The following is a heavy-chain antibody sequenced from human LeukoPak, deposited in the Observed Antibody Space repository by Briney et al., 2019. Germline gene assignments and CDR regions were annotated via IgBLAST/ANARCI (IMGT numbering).Heavy chain of an antibody. CDR2: IYYSGST. D-gene: IGHD3-3*01. J-gene: IGHJ6*02. V-gene: IGHV4-31*03. Sequence: SETLSLTCTVSGGSISSGGYYWSWIRQHPGKGLEWIGYIYYSGSTYYNPSLKSRVTISVDTSKNQFSLKLSSVTAADTAVYYCARDPGNYDFWSGSAYGMDVWGQGTTVTVSS. CDR1: GGSISSGGYY. CDR3: ARDPGNYDFWSGSAYGMDV.